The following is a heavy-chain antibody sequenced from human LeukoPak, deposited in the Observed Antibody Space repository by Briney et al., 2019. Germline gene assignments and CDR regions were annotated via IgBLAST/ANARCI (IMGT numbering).Heavy chain of an antibody. J-gene: IGHJ4*02. D-gene: IGHD5-18*01. V-gene: IGHV3-30-3*02. CDR2: ISYDGSNK. CDR1: GFIFRNYA. Sequence: PGGSLRLSCVASGFIFRNYAMHWVRQAPGKGLEWVAVISYDGSNKYYADSAKGRFTISRDNSKNTLYLHMNSLRAEDTAIYYCAKHKGRRMWLQVGSDSWGQGALVTPSS. CDR3: AKHKGRRMWLQVGSDS.